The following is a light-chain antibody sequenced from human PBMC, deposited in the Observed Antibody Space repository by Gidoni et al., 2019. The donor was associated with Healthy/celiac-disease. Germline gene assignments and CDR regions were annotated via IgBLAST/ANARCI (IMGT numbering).Light chain of an antibody. CDR1: QDISNY. V-gene: IGKV1-33*01. CDR2: DAS. CDR3: QQCDSPPPT. J-gene: IGKJ3*01. Sequence: DNQMTQSPSSLSASVGDRVTITCQASQDISNYLNWYQQKPGKAPKLLIYDASNLETGVPSRFSGSGSGTDFTFTISSLQPEDFATYYCQQCDSPPPTFGPGTKVDIK.